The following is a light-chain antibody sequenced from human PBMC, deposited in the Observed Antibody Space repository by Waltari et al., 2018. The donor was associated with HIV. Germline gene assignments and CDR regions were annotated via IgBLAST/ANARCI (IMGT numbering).Light chain of an antibody. V-gene: IGLV3-21*02. CDR2: DDS. CDR3: QVWDSSSDHTRV. Sequence: SYVLTPPPSVSVAPGQTARITCGGNHIGSKSVHWYQQKPGQAPVLVVYDDSDRPSGIPERFSGSNSGNTATLTISRVEAGDEADYYCQVWDSSSDHTRVFGGGTKLTVL. J-gene: IGLJ2*01. CDR1: HIGSKS.